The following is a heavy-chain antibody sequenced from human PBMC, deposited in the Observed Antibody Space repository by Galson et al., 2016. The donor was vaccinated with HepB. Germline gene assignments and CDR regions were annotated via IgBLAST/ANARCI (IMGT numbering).Heavy chain of an antibody. CDR1: GYTFNKYG. CDR2: ISVSNGNT. V-gene: IGHV1-18*01. Sequence: SVKVSCKASGYTFNKYGISWVRQAPGQGLEWLGWISVSNGNTDYAQKLQGRVTMTTDTSTTTAYMELRSLRPDDTAVYYCAREPGRGILTGPLDYWGQGTLVTVSS. J-gene: IGHJ4*02. D-gene: IGHD3-9*01. CDR3: AREPGRGILTGPLDY.